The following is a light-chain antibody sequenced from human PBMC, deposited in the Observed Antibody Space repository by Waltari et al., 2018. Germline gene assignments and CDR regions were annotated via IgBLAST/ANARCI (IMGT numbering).Light chain of an antibody. CDR2: AAS. CDR1: QGISSY. J-gene: IGKJ2*01. CDR3: QQYYSYPYT. V-gene: IGKV1-8*01. Sequence: AIRITQSPSSLSASTGDRLTITCRASQGISSYLAWYQQKPGKAPKLLIYAASTLQSGVPSRFSGSGSGTDFTLTISCLQSEDFATYYCQQYYSYPYTFGQGTKLEIK.